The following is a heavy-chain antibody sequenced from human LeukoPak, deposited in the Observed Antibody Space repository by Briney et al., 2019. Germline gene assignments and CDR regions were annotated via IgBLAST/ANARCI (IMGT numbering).Heavy chain of an antibody. CDR1: GFTFSSYS. CDR2: ISSSSSCI. V-gene: IGHV3-21*01. J-gene: IGHJ4*02. D-gene: IGHD1-20*01. CDR3: ARDRNNWNDRPFSGGFDH. Sequence: KPGGSLRLSCAASGFTFSSYSMNWVRQAPGKGLEWVSSISSSSSCIYYADSVKGRFTISRDNAKNSLYLQMNSLRAEDTAVYYCARDRNNWNDRPFSGGFDHWGQGTLVTVSS.